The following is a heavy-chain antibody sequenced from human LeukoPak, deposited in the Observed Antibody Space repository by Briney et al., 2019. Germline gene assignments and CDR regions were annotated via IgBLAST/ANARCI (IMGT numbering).Heavy chain of an antibody. CDR3: AKVSRYCSGGSCRPDYYYGMDV. D-gene: IGHD2-15*01. J-gene: IGHJ6*04. V-gene: IGHV3-30*18. CDR2: ISYDGSNK. CDR1: GFTFSSYG. Sequence: GGSLRLSCAASGFTFSSYGMHWVRQAPGKGLEWVAVISYDGSNKYYADSVKGRFTIPRDNSKNTLYLQMNSLRAEDTAVYYCAKVSRYCSGGSCRPDYYYGMDVWGKGTTVTVSS.